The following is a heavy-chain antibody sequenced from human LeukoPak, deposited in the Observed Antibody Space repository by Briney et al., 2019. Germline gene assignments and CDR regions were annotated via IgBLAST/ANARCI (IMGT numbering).Heavy chain of an antibody. CDR3: ARVRYYDSSGYYYIGYFDY. CDR2: ISGSGGST. J-gene: IGHJ4*02. V-gene: IGHV3-23*01. CDR1: GFTFSSYA. Sequence: PGGSLRLSCAASGFTFSSYAMSWVRQAPGKGLEWVSAISGSGGSTYYADSVKGRFTISRDHCKNTLYLQMNSLRAEDTAVYYCARVRYYDSSGYYYIGYFDYWGQGTLVTVPS. D-gene: IGHD3-22*01.